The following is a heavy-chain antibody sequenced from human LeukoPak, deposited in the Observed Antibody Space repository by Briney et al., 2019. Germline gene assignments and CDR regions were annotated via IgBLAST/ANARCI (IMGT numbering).Heavy chain of an antibody. CDR2: IYYSGST. J-gene: IGHJ3*02. D-gene: IGHD5-12*01. CDR3: ARGTGGYDNDAFDI. Sequence: SETLSLTCTVSGGSISSYYWSWIRQPPGKGLEWIGYIYYSGSTNYNPSLKSRVTMSVDTSKNQFSLKLSSVTAADTAVYYCARGTGGYDNDAFDIWGQGTMVTVSS. CDR1: GGSISSYY. V-gene: IGHV4-59*12.